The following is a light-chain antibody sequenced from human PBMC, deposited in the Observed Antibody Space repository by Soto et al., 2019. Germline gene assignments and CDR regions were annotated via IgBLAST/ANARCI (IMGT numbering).Light chain of an antibody. CDR1: QTISSY. CDR3: QQTYGTPYT. J-gene: IGKJ2*01. CDR2: GAS. V-gene: IGKV1-39*01. Sequence: DIQMTQSPSSLSASVGDRVIVTCRASQTISSYLNWYQQKPGKAPKVLISGASSLQSGVPSRFSGSGSGADFTLTISSLQPEDFGTYYCQQTYGTPYTFGQGTKLEIK.